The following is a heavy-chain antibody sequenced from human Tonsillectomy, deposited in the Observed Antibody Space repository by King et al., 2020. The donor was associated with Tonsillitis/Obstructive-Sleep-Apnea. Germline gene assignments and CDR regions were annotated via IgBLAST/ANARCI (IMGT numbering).Heavy chain of an antibody. J-gene: IGHJ6*03. Sequence: VQLVESGGGLVQPGGSLRLSCAASGFTFSSYAMSWVRQAPGKGLEWVSGISGSGTGTYSADSVKGRCTISRDNSKNTLYLQMNSLRVEDTAVYYCAKAFSLGYFYYYMDVWGKGTTVTVSS. V-gene: IGHV3-23*04. D-gene: IGHD2/OR15-2a*01. CDR1: GFTFSSYA. CDR2: ISGSGTGT. CDR3: AKAFSLGYFYYYMDV.